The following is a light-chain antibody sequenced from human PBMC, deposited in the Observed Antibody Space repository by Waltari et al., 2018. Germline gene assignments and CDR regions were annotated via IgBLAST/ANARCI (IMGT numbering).Light chain of an antibody. CDR2: GVS. V-gene: IGLV2-14*01. J-gene: IGLJ1*01. Sequence: QSALTQPASVSGSPGQSITISCTGTSSDIGAYNYVSWYQQHPGKAPKVMIYGVSNRPAGVSKRFSGSKSGNTASLTISGLQAEDEADHYCNSFKSRTTYVFGTGTKVTVL. CDR3: NSFKSRTTYV. CDR1: SSDIGAYNY.